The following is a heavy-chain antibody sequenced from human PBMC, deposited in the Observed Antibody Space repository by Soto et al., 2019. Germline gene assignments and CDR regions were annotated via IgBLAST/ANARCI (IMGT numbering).Heavy chain of an antibody. CDR1: GGPISSGGYF. D-gene: IGHD1-1*01. CDR3: ARGVLY. CDR2: IFYSGTT. J-gene: IGHJ4*02. V-gene: IGHV4-31*03. Sequence: QVQLQESGPGLVKPSQTLSLTCTVSGGPISSGGYFWSWIRQPPGKGMEWIGNIFYSGTTYYNPSLKRRVTISVDTSKTQCSLKLSSVTAADMAVYFCARGVLYWVQGTLVTVSS.